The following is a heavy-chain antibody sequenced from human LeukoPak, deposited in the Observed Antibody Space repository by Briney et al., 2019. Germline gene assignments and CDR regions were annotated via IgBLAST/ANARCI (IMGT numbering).Heavy chain of an antibody. V-gene: IGHV4-39*01. Sequence: WIRQPPGKGLEWIGSIYYSGSTYYNPSLKSRVTISVDTSKNQFSLKLSSVTAADTAVYYCARHWSIAARTQGWFDPWGQGTLVTVSS. CDR3: ARHWSIAARTQGWFDP. J-gene: IGHJ5*02. CDR2: IYYSGST. D-gene: IGHD6-6*01.